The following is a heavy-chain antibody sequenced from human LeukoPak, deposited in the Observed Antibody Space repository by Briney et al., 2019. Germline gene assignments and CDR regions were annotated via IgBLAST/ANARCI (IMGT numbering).Heavy chain of an antibody. D-gene: IGHD2-15*01. Sequence: GGSLRLSCAASGFTFSSYWMSWVRQAPGKGLEWVANIKQDGSEKYYVDSVKGRFTISRDNAKNSLYLQMNSLRAEDTAVYYCASLCSGGTCFTPYWGQGTLVTVSS. CDR3: ASLCSGGTCFTPY. J-gene: IGHJ4*02. CDR1: GFTFSSYW. V-gene: IGHV3-7*01. CDR2: IKQDGSEK.